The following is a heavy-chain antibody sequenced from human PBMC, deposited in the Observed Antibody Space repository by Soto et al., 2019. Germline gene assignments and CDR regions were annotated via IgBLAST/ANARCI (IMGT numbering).Heavy chain of an antibody. V-gene: IGHV3-23*01. CDR2: ISGSGGNT. CDR3: AVDRFRVTMIVADY. Sequence: EVQLLESGGGLVQPGGSLRLSCAASGFTFSSYAMSWVRQAPGKGLEWVAGISGSGGNTYYADSVKGRFTISRDNSKNRMYWQMNSMSAEVTAVYCFAVDRFRVTMIVADYWGQGTLVTVSS. J-gene: IGHJ4*02. D-gene: IGHD3-22*01. CDR1: GFTFSSYA.